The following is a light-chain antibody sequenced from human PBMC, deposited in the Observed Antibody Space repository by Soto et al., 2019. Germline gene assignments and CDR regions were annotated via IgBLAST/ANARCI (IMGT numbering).Light chain of an antibody. CDR1: QSVNNN. Sequence: EIVMTQSPATLSVSPGEKATLSCRASQSVNNNLAWYQQKPGQAPRLLIYFASTRATGIPARFSGSGSGTEYSLTIGSLQSEDFAVYYCQQYTKWPLTFGGGTKVETK. V-gene: IGKV3-15*01. CDR2: FAS. CDR3: QQYTKWPLT. J-gene: IGKJ4*01.